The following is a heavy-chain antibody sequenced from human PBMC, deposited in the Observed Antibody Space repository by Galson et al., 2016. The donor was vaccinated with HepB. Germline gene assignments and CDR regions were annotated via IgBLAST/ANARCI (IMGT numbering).Heavy chain of an antibody. CDR3: VKYLGGAGWLQSGRITYYGMDV. CDR2: IWYDGNNK. CDR1: GFTFRNYG. V-gene: IGHV3-33*06. J-gene: IGHJ6*02. D-gene: IGHD5-24*01. Sequence: SLRLSCAASGFTFRNYGTHWVRQAPGKGLEWVAPIWYDGNNKHSADSVKGRFTISRDNSKNTLYLQMNSLRVEDTAVSFCVKYLGGAGWLQSGRITYYGMDVWGQGTTVTVSS.